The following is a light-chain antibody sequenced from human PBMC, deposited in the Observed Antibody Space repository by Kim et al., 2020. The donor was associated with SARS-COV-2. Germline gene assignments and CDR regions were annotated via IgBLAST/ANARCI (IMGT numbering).Light chain of an antibody. CDR1: QSISSY. V-gene: IGKV1-39*01. CDR2: AAS. Sequence: DIQMTQSPSSLSASVGDRVTITCRASQSISSYLNWYQQKPGKAPKLLIYAASSVQSGVPSRFSGSGSGTDFTLTISSLQPEDCATYYCQQSHSTPWTFGQGTKVDIK. J-gene: IGKJ1*01. CDR3: QQSHSTPWT.